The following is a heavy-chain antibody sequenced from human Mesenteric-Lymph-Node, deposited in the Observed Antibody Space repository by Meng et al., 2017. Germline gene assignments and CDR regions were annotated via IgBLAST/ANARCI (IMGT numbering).Heavy chain of an antibody. CDR3: ARTIGGADIVVVPAAYYFDY. D-gene: IGHD2-2*01. CDR1: GGSFSGYY. V-gene: IGHV4-34*01. CDR2: INHSGST. J-gene: IGHJ4*02. Sequence: QVQLQQWGAGLLKPSETLSLTVAVHGGSFSGYYWSWIRQPPGKGLEWIGEINHSGSTNYNPSLKSRVTISVDTSKNQFSLKLSSVTAADTAVYYCARTIGGADIVVVPAAYYFDYWGQGTLVTVSS.